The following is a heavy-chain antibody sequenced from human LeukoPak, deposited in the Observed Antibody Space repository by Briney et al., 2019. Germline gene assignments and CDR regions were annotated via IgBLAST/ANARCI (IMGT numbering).Heavy chain of an antibody. Sequence: PGGSLRLSCAASGFTLSSYAMTWVRQAPGKGLEWVAVISYDGDNEYYADSVKGQFTISRDNSKDRLYLQMNSLRPEDTAMYYCARVRGGRSWYYYGMDVWGRGTTVTVSS. CDR1: GFTLSSYA. V-gene: IGHV3-30-3*01. J-gene: IGHJ6*02. D-gene: IGHD3-16*01. CDR2: ISYDGDNE. CDR3: ARVRGGRSWYYYGMDV.